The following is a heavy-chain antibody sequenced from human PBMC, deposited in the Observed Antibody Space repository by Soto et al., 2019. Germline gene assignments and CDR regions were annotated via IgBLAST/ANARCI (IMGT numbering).Heavy chain of an antibody. CDR3: ARDLTTATRGAFDI. V-gene: IGHV4-4*02. CDR2: IYHTGNT. J-gene: IGHJ3*02. CDR1: GGSISSSNW. D-gene: IGHD3-10*01. Sequence: SETLSLTCAVSGGSISSSNWWNWVRQPPGKGLEWIGEIYHTGNTNYNPSLKSRVTISVDKSNNQFSLKLSSMTAADTAVYYCARDLTTATRGAFDIWGQGTMVTVSS.